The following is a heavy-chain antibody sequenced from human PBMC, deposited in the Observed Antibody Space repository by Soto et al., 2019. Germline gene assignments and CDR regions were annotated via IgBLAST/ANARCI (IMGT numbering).Heavy chain of an antibody. CDR3: VRDLDGSGSYYTDY. J-gene: IGHJ4*02. CDR1: GYTFTGYY. D-gene: IGHD3-10*01. Sequence: ASVKVSCKASGYTFTGYYMHWVRQAPGQGLEWMGWIRPYNGDTKYAQNLQGRVTMTTDTSTSTAYMEMRSLRSDDTAVYYCVRDLDGSGSYYTDYWGPGTLVTVSS. V-gene: IGHV1-18*04. CDR2: IRPYNGDT.